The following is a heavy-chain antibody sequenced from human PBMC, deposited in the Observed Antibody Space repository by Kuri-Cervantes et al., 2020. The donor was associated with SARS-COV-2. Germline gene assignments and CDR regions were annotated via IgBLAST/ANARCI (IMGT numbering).Heavy chain of an antibody. CDR3: ARSGSGWMDV. J-gene: IGHJ6*02. CDR1: GFTFSSYS. D-gene: IGHD6-19*01. CDR2: ISSSSSYI. Sequence: GESLKISCAASGFTFSSYSMNWVRQAPGKGLEWVSSISSSSSYIYYADSVKGRFTIPRDNAKNSLYLQMNSLRAEDTAVYYCARSGSGWMDVWGQGTTVTVSS. V-gene: IGHV3-21*01.